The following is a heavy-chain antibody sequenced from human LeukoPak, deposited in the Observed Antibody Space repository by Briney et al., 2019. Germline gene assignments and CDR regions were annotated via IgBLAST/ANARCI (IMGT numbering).Heavy chain of an antibody. CDR2: ISRGVGST. D-gene: IGHD3-3*01. Sequence: GGSLRLSCAASGFTFGSYDLSWVRQAPGKGLECVAAISRGVGSTYYADSVKGRFTISRDNAKNSLYLQMNSLRAEDTAVYYCARAPGTYYDFWSGYYTSYYYYGMDVWGQGTTVTVSS. V-gene: IGHV3-23*01. CDR3: ARAPGTYYDFWSGYYTSYYYYGMDV. J-gene: IGHJ6*02. CDR1: GFTFGSYD.